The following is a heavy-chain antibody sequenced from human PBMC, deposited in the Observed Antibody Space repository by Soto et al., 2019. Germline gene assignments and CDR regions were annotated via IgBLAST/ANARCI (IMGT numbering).Heavy chain of an antibody. CDR2: IIPIFGTA. Sequence: QVQLVQSGAEVKKPGSSVKVSCKASGGTFSSYAISWVRQAPGQGLEWMGGIIPIFGTANYAQKFQGRVTITADESTRTAYMDLRSPRSEDRDVYYCAREERGDIVVVPGGMDVWGKGTTVTVSA. CDR3: AREERGDIVVVPGGMDV. CDR1: GGTFSSYA. D-gene: IGHD2-2*01. J-gene: IGHJ6*04. V-gene: IGHV1-69*01.